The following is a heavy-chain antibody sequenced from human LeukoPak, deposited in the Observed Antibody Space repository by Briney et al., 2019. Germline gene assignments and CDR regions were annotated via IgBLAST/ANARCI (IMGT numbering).Heavy chain of an antibody. D-gene: IGHD5-12*01. J-gene: IGHJ4*02. V-gene: IGHV4-34*01. CDR1: GGSISSYY. CDR3: ARGSDSGYDFRIDY. Sequence: SETLSLTCTVSGGSISSYYWSWIRQPPGKGLEWIGEINHSGSTNYNPSLKSRVTISVDTSKNQFSLKLSSVTAADTAVYYCARGSDSGYDFRIDYWGQGTLVTVSS. CDR2: INHSGST.